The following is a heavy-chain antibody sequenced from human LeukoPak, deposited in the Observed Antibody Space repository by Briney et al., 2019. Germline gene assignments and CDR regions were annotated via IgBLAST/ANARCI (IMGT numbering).Heavy chain of an antibody. J-gene: IGHJ4*02. V-gene: IGHV1-8*01. CDR2: VNPQSGNT. Sequence: ASVKVSCKASGYTVIRYEINWVRQATRQGPEWMGWVNPQSGNTGYAQKFQGRVTMTRDTSINTAYTELSSLTSEDTAVYYCARGQVVYSFHTSGYSDYWGQGTLVTVSS. CDR1: GYTVIRYE. D-gene: IGHD3-22*01. CDR3: ARGQVVYSFHTSGYSDY.